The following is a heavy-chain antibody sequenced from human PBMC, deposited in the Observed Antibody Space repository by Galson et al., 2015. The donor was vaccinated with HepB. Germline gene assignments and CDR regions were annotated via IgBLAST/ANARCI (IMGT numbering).Heavy chain of an antibody. CDR2: TSANGAST. Sequence: SLRLSCAASGFAFSTYALSWVRQAPGKGLEWVSATSANGASTYYADPAKGRFTISRDNSKNTLYLQLNSLRAEDTAVYYCAKDKAGAYDFWGPGTMVTVSS. CDR1: GFAFSTYA. J-gene: IGHJ3*01. V-gene: IGHV3-23*01. CDR3: AKDKAGAYDF.